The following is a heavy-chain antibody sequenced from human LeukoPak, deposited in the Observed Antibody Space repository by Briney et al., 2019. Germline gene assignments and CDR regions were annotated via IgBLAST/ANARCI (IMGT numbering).Heavy chain of an antibody. D-gene: IGHD2-8*01. CDR3: ARHEWHPSMDV. V-gene: IGHV4-39*01. J-gene: IGHJ6*02. Sequence: SETLSLTCIVSGGSITTTSYYYDWIRQPPGKGLEWIGDINSSGSTDYNPSLKSRVTISVDTSKNQFFLRLSSVTTADTAVYYCARHEWHPSMDVWGQGTTVTVSS. CDR1: GGSITTTSYY. CDR2: INSSGST.